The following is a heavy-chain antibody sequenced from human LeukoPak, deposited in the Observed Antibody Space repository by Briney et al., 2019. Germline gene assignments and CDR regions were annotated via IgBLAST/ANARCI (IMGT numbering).Heavy chain of an antibody. D-gene: IGHD3-10*01. Sequence: GGSLTLSCAASGFTFDDYGMSWVRQAPGKGLEWVSFISWNGGNTSYADSVKGRFTISRDNAKHSLYLQMSSLRAEDTALYYCAREETRITMLRGVTYFEYWGQGTLVTVSS. CDR3: AREETRITMLRGVTYFEY. J-gene: IGHJ4*02. CDR1: GFTFDDYG. CDR2: ISWNGGNT. V-gene: IGHV3-20*04.